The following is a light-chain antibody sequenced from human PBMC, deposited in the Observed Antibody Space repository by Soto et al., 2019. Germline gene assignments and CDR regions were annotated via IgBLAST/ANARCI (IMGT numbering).Light chain of an antibody. J-gene: IGKJ5*01. CDR3: QQYGNSPIT. CDR2: DSS. Sequence: EIVLTQSPGTLSLSPGERATLSCKASETVSSSYVAWYQQKPGLAPRLLIHDSSTRASGIPDRFSGSKSGTDFTLTIRGLEPEDVAAYYCQQYGNSPITFGQGTRLEIK. V-gene: IGKV3D-20*01. CDR1: ETVSSSY.